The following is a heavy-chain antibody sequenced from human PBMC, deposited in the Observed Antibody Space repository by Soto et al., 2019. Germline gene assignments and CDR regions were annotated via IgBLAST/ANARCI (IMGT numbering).Heavy chain of an antibody. CDR1: GFTFSSYA. J-gene: IGHJ6*02. CDR2: ISYDGSNK. V-gene: IGHV3-30-3*01. D-gene: IGHD5-18*01. Sequence: ESGGGVVQPGRSLRLSCAASGFTFSSYAMHGVRQAPGKGLEGVAVISYDGSNKYYADSVKGRFTISRDNSKNTLYLQMNSLRAEDTAVYYCARDGGTAMVPSGMDVWGQGTTVTVSS. CDR3: ARDGGTAMVPSGMDV.